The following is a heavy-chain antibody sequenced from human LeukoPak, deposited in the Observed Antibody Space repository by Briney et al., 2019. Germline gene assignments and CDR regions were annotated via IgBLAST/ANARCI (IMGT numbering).Heavy chain of an antibody. CDR2: ISSSSSYI. Sequence: PGGSLRLSCAASGFTFSSYSMSWVRKAPGKGLEWVSSISSSSSYIYYADSVKGRFTISRDNAKNSLYPQMNSLRAEDTAVYYCARWRYSGYDYDYWGQGTLVTVSS. D-gene: IGHD5-12*01. CDR1: GFTFSSYS. J-gene: IGHJ4*02. V-gene: IGHV3-21*01. CDR3: ARWRYSGYDYDY.